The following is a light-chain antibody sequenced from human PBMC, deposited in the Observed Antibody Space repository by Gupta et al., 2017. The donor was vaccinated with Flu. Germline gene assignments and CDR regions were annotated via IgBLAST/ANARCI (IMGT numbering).Light chain of an antibody. CDR3: QQDNSYSRT. CDR1: QSISSW. V-gene: IGKV1-5*03. Sequence: DIQMTQSPSTLSASVGDRVTITCRASQSISSWLAWYQQKPGKAPKLLIYKASSSESGVPSRFSGSGSGTEFTLTISSLQPDDFATYYCQQDNSYSRTFGQGTKLEIK. J-gene: IGKJ2*01. CDR2: KAS.